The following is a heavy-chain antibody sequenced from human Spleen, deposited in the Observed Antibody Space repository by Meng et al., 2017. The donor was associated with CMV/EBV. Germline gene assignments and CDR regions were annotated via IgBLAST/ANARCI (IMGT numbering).Heavy chain of an antibody. CDR2: IYYSGST. J-gene: IGHJ6*02. Sequence: SETLSLTCTVSGGSVSSGSYYWSWIRQPPGKGLEWIGYIYYSGSTNYNPSLKSRVTISVDTSKNQFSLKLSSVTAADTAVYYCARATVSNYDYWSDFTTKDYAYAMDVWGQGTTVTVSS. CDR3: ARATVSNYDYWSDFTTKDYAYAMDV. V-gene: IGHV4-61*01. D-gene: IGHD3-3*01. CDR1: GGSVSSGSYY.